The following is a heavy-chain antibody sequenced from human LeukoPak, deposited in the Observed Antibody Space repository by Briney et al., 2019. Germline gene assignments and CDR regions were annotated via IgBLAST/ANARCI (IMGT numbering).Heavy chain of an antibody. Sequence: ASVKVSCKASGGTFSSYAISWVRQAPGQGLEWMGGIIPIFGTANYAQEFQGRVTITADKSTSTAYMELSSLTYEDTAVYYCATDLGSSPTNYWGQGSLVTVSS. CDR1: GGTFSSYA. CDR3: ATDLGSSPTNY. V-gene: IGHV1-69*06. J-gene: IGHJ4*02. CDR2: IIPIFGTA. D-gene: IGHD6-13*01.